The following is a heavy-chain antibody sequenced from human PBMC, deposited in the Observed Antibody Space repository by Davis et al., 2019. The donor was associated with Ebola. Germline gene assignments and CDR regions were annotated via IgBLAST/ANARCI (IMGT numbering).Heavy chain of an antibody. V-gene: IGHV3-9*01. J-gene: IGHJ4*02. CDR1: GFTFDDYA. CDR3: AKLGSRWLQLYYFDY. D-gene: IGHD5-24*01. CDR2: ISWNSGSI. Sequence: GGSLRLSCAASGFTFDDYAMHWVRQAPGKGLEWVSGISWNSGSIGYADSVKGRFTISRDNAKNSLYLQMNSLRAEDAALYYCAKLGSRWLQLYYFDYWGQGTLVTVSS.